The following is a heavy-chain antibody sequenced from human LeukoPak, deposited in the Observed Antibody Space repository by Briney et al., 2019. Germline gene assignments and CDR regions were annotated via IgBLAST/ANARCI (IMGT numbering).Heavy chain of an antibody. CDR3: ARDQFYAFDI. CDR1: GGPISSNT. Sequence: PSETLSLTCTVSGGPISSNTYYWGWIRQAPGKGLEWVSYISRSSSTIYYADSVKGRFTISRDNAKNSLYLQMNSLRDEDTAVYYCARDQFYAFDIWGQGTMVTVSS. V-gene: IGHV3-48*02. J-gene: IGHJ3*02. CDR2: ISRSSSTI.